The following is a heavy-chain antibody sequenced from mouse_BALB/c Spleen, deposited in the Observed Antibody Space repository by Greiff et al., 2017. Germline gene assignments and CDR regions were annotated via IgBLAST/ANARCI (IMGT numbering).Heavy chain of an antibody. Sequence: EVKLQESGGGLVQPGGSLKLSCAASGFTFSSYTMSWVRQTPEKRLEWVAYISNGGGSTYYPDTVKGRFTISRDNAKNTLYLQMSSLKSEDTAMYYCARDYGNPFAYWGQGTLVTVSA. CDR2: ISNGGGST. D-gene: IGHD2-1*01. J-gene: IGHJ3*01. CDR3: ARDYGNPFAY. V-gene: IGHV5-12-2*01. CDR1: GFTFSSYT.